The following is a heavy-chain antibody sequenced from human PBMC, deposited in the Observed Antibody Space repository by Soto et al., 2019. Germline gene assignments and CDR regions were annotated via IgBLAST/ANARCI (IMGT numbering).Heavy chain of an antibody. CDR3: ASSEVYDFWKSDY. CDR1: GGTFSSYA. Sequence: QVQLVQSGAEVKKPGSSVKVSCKASGGTFSSYAISWVLQAPGQGLEWMGGIMPIFGTANYAQKFQGRVTITADKSTSTAYMEMSSLRSEDTAVYYCASSEVYDFWKSDYWGQGTLVTVSS. J-gene: IGHJ4*02. V-gene: IGHV1-69*06. D-gene: IGHD3-3*01. CDR2: IMPIFGTA.